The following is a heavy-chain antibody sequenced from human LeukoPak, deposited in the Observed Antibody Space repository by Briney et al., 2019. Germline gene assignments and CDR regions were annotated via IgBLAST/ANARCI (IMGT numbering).Heavy chain of an antibody. CDR1: GGTFSSYA. D-gene: IGHD3-16*01. J-gene: IGHJ4*02. V-gene: IGHV1-69*04. Sequence: SVKVSCTASGGTFSSYAISWVRQAPGQGLEWMGRIIPILGITNYAQKFQGRVTITADKSTSTAYMELSSLRSDDTAVYYCASDPSGGYVPYFDYWGQGTLVTVSS. CDR3: ASDPSGGYVPYFDY. CDR2: IIPILGIT.